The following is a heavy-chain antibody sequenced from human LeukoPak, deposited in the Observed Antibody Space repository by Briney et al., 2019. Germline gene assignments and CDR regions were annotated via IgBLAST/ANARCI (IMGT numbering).Heavy chain of an antibody. J-gene: IGHJ4*02. D-gene: IGHD6-25*01. Sequence: ASVKVSCKASGGIFSSYAISWVRQAPGQGPEWMGIINPRGGSTDYAQKFQGRVTMTSDTSTSTVYMELNSLRSEDTAVYFCARVGITAATADNWGQGTLVIVSS. V-gene: IGHV1-46*01. CDR2: INPRGGST. CDR1: GGIFSSYA. CDR3: ARVGITAATADN.